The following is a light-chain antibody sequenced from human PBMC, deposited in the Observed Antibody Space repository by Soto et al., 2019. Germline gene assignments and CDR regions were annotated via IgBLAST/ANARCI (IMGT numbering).Light chain of an antibody. V-gene: IGLV1-44*01. CDR2: SSN. CDR3: AAWDDSLRGYV. Sequence: QSVLTQPPSASGTPGQRVTISCSGGISNIGSNTVTWYQQLPGTAPKLLIYSSNQRPSGVPDRFSGSKSGTSASLAISGLRSDDEADYYCAAWDDSLRGYVFGTGTKLTVL. CDR1: ISNIGSNT. J-gene: IGLJ1*01.